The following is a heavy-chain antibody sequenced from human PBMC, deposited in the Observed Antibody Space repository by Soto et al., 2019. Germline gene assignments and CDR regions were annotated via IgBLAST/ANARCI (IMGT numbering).Heavy chain of an antibody. D-gene: IGHD6-13*01. Sequence: EVQLVESGGGLVQPGGSLRLSCAASGFTFSSYSMNWVLQAPGKGLEWVSYISSSSSTIYYADSVKGRFTSSRDNAKNSLYLQMNSLRAEDTAVYYCARHPERIAQIGWFDPWGQGTLVTVSS. CDR3: ARHPERIAQIGWFDP. J-gene: IGHJ5*02. CDR2: ISSSSSTI. V-gene: IGHV3-48*01. CDR1: GFTFSSYS.